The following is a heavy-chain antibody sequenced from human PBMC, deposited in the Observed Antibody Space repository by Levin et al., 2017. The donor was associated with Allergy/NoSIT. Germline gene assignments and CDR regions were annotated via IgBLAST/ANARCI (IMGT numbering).Heavy chain of an antibody. CDR1: GGSISSGGYY. D-gene: IGHD3-16*01. CDR3: ARAFGGVSWFDP. Sequence: PSETLSLTCTVSGGSISSGGYYWSWIRQHPGKGLEWIGYIYYSGSTYYNPSLKSRVTISVDTSKNQFSLKLSSVTAADAAVYYCARAFGGVSWFDPWGQGTLVTVSS. V-gene: IGHV4-31*03. CDR2: IYYSGST. J-gene: IGHJ5*02.